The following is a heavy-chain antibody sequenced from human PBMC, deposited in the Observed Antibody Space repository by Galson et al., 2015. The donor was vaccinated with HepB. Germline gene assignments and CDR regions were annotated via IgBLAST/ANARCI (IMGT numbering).Heavy chain of an antibody. CDR3: ARGYSSGWFEVRKTTIKGKFDY. Sequence: SVKVSCKASGYTFTSNGISWVRQAPGQGLEWVGWISANSGNTHYAQNLQGRVTLTTDTSTTTAYMELGSLRSEDTAVYYCARGYSSGWFEVRKTTIKGKFDYWGQGTLVTVSS. CDR2: ISANSGNT. CDR1: GYTFTSNG. V-gene: IGHV1-18*04. D-gene: IGHD6-19*01. J-gene: IGHJ4*02.